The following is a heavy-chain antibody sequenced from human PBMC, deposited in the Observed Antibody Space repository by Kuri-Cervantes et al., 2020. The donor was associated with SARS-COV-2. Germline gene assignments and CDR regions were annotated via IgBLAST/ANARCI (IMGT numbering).Heavy chain of an antibody. D-gene: IGHD2-2*02. CDR3: AKDGCSSTSCYMGYYFDY. V-gene: IGHV3-33*06. CDR1: GFTFSTYW. Sequence: GESLKISCAASGFTFSTYWMSWVRQAPGKGLEWVAVIWYDGSNKYYADSVKGRFTISRDNSKNTLYLQMNSLRAEDTAVYYCAKDGCSSTSCYMGYYFDYWGQGTLVTVSS. J-gene: IGHJ4*02. CDR2: IWYDGSNK.